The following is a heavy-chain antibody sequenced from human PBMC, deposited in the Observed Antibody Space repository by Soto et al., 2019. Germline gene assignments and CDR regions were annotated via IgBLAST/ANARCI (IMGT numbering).Heavy chain of an antibody. Sequence: EVQLLESGGGLVQPGGSLRLSCAASGFTLSSYGMSWVRQAPGKGLEWVSAISPNGQGIYYADSVRGRFTISRDTFKNTVFLHMDSLRAEDTAVYYCAKDRIYPRDCFHYWGQGTLVTVSS. CDR1: GFTLSSYG. V-gene: IGHV3-23*01. CDR3: AKDRIYPRDCFHY. CDR2: ISPNGQGI. J-gene: IGHJ4*02.